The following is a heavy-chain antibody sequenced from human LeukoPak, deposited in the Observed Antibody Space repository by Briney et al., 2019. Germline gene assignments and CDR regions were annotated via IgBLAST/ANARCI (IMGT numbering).Heavy chain of an antibody. V-gene: IGHV4-38-2*02. D-gene: IGHD3-10*01. CDR3: ARRSNRRITMVRGVIGWFDP. J-gene: IGHJ5*02. CDR1: GYSISSGYY. Sequence: SETLSLTCTVSGYSISSGYYWGWIRQPPGKGLEWIGSIYHSGSTYYNPSLKSRVTISVDTSKNQFSLKLSSVTAADTAVYYCARRSNRRITMVRGVIGWFDPWGQGTLVTVSS. CDR2: IYHSGST.